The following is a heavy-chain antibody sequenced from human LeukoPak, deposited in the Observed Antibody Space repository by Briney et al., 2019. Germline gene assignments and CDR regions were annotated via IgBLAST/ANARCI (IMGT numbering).Heavy chain of an antibody. CDR3: ARDLVGSSGWDDAFDI. CDR1: GFTFSDYY. V-gene: IGHV3-11*01. Sequence: GGSLRLSCAASGFTFSDYYMSWIRQAPGKGLEWVSYISSSGSTIYYADSVKGRFTISRDNARNSLYLQMNSLRAEDTAVYYCARDLVGSSGWDDAFDIWGQGTMVTVSS. D-gene: IGHD6-19*01. CDR2: ISSSGSTI. J-gene: IGHJ3*02.